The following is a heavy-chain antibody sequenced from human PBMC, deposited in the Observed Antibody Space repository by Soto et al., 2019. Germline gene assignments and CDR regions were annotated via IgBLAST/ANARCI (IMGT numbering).Heavy chain of an antibody. D-gene: IGHD4-17*01. J-gene: IGHJ6*02. CDR2: ISYDGTNK. V-gene: IGHV3-30*18. CDR1: GFTFSTYG. Sequence: QVQLVESGGGEVQPGRSLTISCAASGFTFSTYGMHWVRQTPGKGPEWVAVISYDGTNKFYSDSVKGRFTISRDNFNNTLTLQMNSLRADDTAVYSCAKDLQSYGDYDYYCYGMDVWGLGTRVTVSS. CDR3: AKDLQSYGDYDYYCYGMDV.